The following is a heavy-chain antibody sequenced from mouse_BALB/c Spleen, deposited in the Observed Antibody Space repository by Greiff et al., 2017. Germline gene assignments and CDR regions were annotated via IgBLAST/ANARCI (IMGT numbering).Heavy chain of an antibody. V-gene: IGHV5-6-3*01. Sequence: EVKVVESGGGLVQPGGSLKLSCAASGFTFSSYGMSWVRQTPDKRLELVATINSNGGSTYYPDSVKGRFTISRDNAKNTLYLQMSSLKSEDTAMYYCARDEYDPLFAYWGQGTLVTVSA. CDR1: GFTFSSYG. D-gene: IGHD2-10*02. CDR2: INSNGGST. CDR3: ARDEYDPLFAY. J-gene: IGHJ3*01.